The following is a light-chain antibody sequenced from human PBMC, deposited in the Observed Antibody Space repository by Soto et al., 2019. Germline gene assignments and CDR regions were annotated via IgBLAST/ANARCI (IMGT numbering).Light chain of an antibody. Sequence: QSVLTQLPSASGSPGQSVTISCTGTSSDVGGYNYVSWYQQHPGKAPKLMIYEVSKRPSGVPDRFSGSKSGNTASLTVSGLQAEDEEDYYCNSYAGSNNWVFGGGTKLTVL. CDR2: EVS. V-gene: IGLV2-8*01. CDR3: NSYAGSNNWV. CDR1: SSDVGGYNY. J-gene: IGLJ3*02.